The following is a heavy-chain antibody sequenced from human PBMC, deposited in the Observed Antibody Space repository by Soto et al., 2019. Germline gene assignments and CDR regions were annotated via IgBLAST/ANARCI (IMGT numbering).Heavy chain of an antibody. CDR1: GFTFSDFW. D-gene: IGHD1-26*01. CDR3: LRTTPATGI. CDR2: IKQDGSEK. Sequence: EVQLVESGGGLLQPGGSLRLYCAGSGFTFSDFWMNWVRQAPGKGLEWVANIKQDGSEKHYVDSVKGRFTIARDNAKKSLYLQMNSMRAKDKAVYYCLRTTPATGIWGQGTMVTVSS. J-gene: IGHJ3*02. V-gene: IGHV3-7*01.